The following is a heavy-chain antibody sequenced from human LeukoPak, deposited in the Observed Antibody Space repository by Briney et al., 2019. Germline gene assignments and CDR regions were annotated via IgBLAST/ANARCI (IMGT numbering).Heavy chain of an antibody. CDR1: GYTFTSYD. D-gene: IGHD3-3*01. CDR3: ARGGISIFGTNMDV. V-gene: IGHV1-8*03. J-gene: IGHJ6*03. Sequence: ASVKVSCKASGYTFTSYDINWVRQATGQGLEWMGWMNPNSGNTGYAQKFQGRVTITRNTSISTAYMELSSLRSEDTAVYYCARGGISIFGTNMDVWGKGTTVTVSS. CDR2: MNPNSGNT.